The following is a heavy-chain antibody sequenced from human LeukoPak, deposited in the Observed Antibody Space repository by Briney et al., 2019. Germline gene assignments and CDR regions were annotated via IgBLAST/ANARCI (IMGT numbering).Heavy chain of an antibody. Sequence: GGSLRLSCAASGFTFDVSAMNWVRQAPGKGLEWVSASGNAGDTYYADSVKGRFTISRDNPKNPLYMQMNSLRVEDTAVYFCAKRGVVIRVILVGFHKEANYFDSWGQGALVTVSS. CDR1: GFTFDVSA. V-gene: IGHV3-23*01. J-gene: IGHJ4*02. CDR2: SGNAGDT. CDR3: AKRGVVIRVILVGFHKEANYFDS. D-gene: IGHD3-22*01.